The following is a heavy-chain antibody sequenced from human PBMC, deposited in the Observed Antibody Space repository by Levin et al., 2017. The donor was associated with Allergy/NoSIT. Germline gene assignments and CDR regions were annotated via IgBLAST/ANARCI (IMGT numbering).Heavy chain of an antibody. V-gene: IGHV1-18*01. J-gene: IGHJ3*02. D-gene: IGHD6-13*01. CDR1: GYTFTSYG. Sequence: PGESLKISCKASGYTFTSYGISWVRQAPGQGLEWMGWISAYNGNTNYAQKLQGRVTMTTDTSTSTAYMELRSLRSDDTAVYYCARYIPPKYSSSWYALSAFDIWGQGTMVTVSS. CDR2: ISAYNGNT. CDR3: ARYIPPKYSSSWYALSAFDI.